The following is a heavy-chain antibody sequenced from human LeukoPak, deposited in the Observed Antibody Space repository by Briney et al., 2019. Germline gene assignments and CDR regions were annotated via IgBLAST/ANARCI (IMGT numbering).Heavy chain of an antibody. D-gene: IGHD3-9*01. Sequence: GGSLRLSCAVSGFTSDDYPTLGVREAPRKGLECVSDIRWNSDSIRYADSVKSRFTISEKHATSSPYLPMPRLRAKDTGLYYCAKDMQRNILSSSEILTALHYYDAYGMDVWGEGTTVTVSS. J-gene: IGHJ6*04. CDR2: IRWNSDSI. CDR3: AKDMQRNILSSSEILTALHYYDAYGMDV. CDR1: GFTSDDYP. V-gene: IGHV3-9*02.